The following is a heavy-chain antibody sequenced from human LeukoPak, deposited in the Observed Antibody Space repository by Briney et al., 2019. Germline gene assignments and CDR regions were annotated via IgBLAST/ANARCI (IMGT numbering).Heavy chain of an antibody. CDR1: GFTFSSYA. J-gene: IGHJ4*02. Sequence: GGSLRLSCAASGFTFSSYAMSWVRQAPGKGLEWVSAISGSGGSTYYADSVKGRFTISRDNSKNTLYLQMNSLRAEDTAVYYCAKRKQSPSSARIAGVWYFDYWGRGTLVTVSS. CDR3: AKRKQSPSSARIAGVWYFDY. D-gene: IGHD1-26*01. V-gene: IGHV3-23*01. CDR2: ISGSGGST.